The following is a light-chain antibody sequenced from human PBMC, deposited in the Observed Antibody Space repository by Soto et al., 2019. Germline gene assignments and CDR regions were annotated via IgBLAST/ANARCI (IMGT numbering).Light chain of an antibody. CDR3: RHDDSSRPFT. Sequence: EFVLTQSPGTLSLSPGERATLSCRASQSISSSFLAWYQQKPGQAPRLLIYGASSRGTGIPDRFSGSGSGTYFSLTISSLERGDFALYYCRHDDSSRPFTFGGGTKVESK. J-gene: IGKJ4*01. V-gene: IGKV3-20*01. CDR2: GAS. CDR1: QSISSSF.